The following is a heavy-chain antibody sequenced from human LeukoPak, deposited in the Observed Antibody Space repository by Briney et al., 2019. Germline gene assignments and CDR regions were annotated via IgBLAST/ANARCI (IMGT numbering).Heavy chain of an antibody. Sequence: GASVKVSCKASGYTFTGYYMHWVRQAPGQGLEWMGWISPNSGATNYAQNFQARVTMTGDTSISTAYMELSSLRSDHTTVYYCARLGGGSSWSNFDFWGQGTLVTVSS. V-gene: IGHV1-2*02. CDR2: ISPNSGAT. D-gene: IGHD6-13*01. CDR3: ARLGGGSSWSNFDF. CDR1: GYTFTGYY. J-gene: IGHJ4*02.